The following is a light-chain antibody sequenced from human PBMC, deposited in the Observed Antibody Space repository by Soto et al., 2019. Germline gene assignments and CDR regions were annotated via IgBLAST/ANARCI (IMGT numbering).Light chain of an antibody. Sequence: EIVLTQSPGTLSLSPGERATLSCRASQSVSDSYLAWYQHKPGQAPRLLIYASTRATGIPDRFSGSGSGTDFTLTISRLEPEDFAVYYCQHYGTSALFGPGTKLDIK. V-gene: IGKV3-20*01. J-gene: IGKJ3*01. CDR1: QSVSDSY. CDR2: AS. CDR3: QHYGTSAL.